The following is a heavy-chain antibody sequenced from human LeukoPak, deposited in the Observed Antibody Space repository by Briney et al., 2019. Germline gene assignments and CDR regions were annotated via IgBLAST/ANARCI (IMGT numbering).Heavy chain of an antibody. D-gene: IGHD6-6*01. V-gene: IGHV4-61*09. CDR2: IHTSGNT. CDR3: ARGQKFLTLAARRRSNWFDP. CDR1: GGSISSGSYC. J-gene: IGHJ5*02. Sequence: SQTLSLTCTVSGGSISSGSYCWSWIRQPAGKGLEWIGHIHTSGNTNYNPSLKSRVTISVDTSKNQFSLKLNSVTAADTAVYYCARGQKFLTLAARRRSNWFDPWGQGTLVTVSS.